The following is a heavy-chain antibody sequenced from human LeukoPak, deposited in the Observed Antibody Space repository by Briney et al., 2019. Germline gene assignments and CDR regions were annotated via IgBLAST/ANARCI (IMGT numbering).Heavy chain of an antibody. Sequence: GGSLRLSCAASGFTFSSYSMNWVRQAPGKGLEWVSSISSSSSYIYYADSVKGRFTISRDNAKNSLYLQMNSLRAEDTAVYYCAELILTGYKRDYWGQGTLVTVSS. CDR2: ISSSSSYI. CDR3: AELILTGYKRDY. D-gene: IGHD3-9*01. J-gene: IGHJ4*02. CDR1: GFTFSSYS. V-gene: IGHV3-21*04.